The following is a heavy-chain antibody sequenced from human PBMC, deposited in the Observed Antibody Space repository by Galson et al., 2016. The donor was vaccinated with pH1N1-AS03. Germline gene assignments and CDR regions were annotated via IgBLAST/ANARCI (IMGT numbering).Heavy chain of an antibody. D-gene: IGHD1-1*01. Sequence: SVKVSCKASDYTFGIGWVRQAPGQGLEWMGWISTYNGNTEYAQKFQGRVTMTTDTSTSTAYMELRNLRSDDTAVYYCGGGTSDAFDIWGQGTMVIVSS. V-gene: IGHV1-18*01. J-gene: IGHJ3*02. CDR2: ISTYNGNT. CDR3: GGGTSDAFDI. CDR1: DYTFG.